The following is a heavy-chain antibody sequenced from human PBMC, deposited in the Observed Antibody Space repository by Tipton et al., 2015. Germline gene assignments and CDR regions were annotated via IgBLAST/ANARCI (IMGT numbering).Heavy chain of an antibody. J-gene: IGHJ6*02. CDR1: GDPFNIYY. D-gene: IGHD3-3*01. CDR2: INHSGST. Sequence: TLSLTCAVYGDPFNIYYWSWIRQPPGKGLEWIGEINHSGSTNYNPSLKSRVTISVDTSKNQFSLKLTSVTAADTAVYYCARDLEHGMDVWGQGTTVTVSS. CDR3: ARDLEHGMDV. V-gene: IGHV4-34*01.